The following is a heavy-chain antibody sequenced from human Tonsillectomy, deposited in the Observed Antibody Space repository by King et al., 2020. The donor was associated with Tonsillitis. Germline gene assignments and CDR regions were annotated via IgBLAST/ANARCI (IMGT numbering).Heavy chain of an antibody. D-gene: IGHD3-10*01. V-gene: IGHV5-10-1*03. CDR3: AASSYYYGSGSYYPYHF. Sequence: VQLVESGAEVKKPGESLRISCKGSGYSFTSYWINWVRQMPGKGLEWMGRIDPSDSSTNYSPSFQGHVTVPGDKSISTAYLQWSSLKASDTAMYYCAASSYYYGSGSYYPYHFWGQGTLVTVSS. CDR2: IDPSDSST. J-gene: IGHJ4*02. CDR1: GYSFTSYW.